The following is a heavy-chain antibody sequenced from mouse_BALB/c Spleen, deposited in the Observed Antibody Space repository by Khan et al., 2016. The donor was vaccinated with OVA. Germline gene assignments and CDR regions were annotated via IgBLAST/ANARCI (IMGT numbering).Heavy chain of an antibody. V-gene: IGHV5-9-1*01. CDR1: GFTFSSFA. Sequence: EGRLVESGGGLVKPGGSLKLSCAASGFTFSSFAMSWVRQTPEKRLEWVATISSTGTYTYYPDSVKGRFTISRDNAKNTLYLQMNSLRSEDTAMYYCANGNYGWFAYWGQGTLVTVSA. D-gene: IGHD2-1*01. CDR2: ISSTGTYT. CDR3: ANGNYGWFAY. J-gene: IGHJ3*01.